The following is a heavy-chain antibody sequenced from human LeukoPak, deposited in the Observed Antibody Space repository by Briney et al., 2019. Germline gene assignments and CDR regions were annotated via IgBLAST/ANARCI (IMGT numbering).Heavy chain of an antibody. V-gene: IGHV4-31*03. CDR1: GGSISSNDYY. CDR3: ARDRGANIAAAGTFDY. Sequence: SETLSLTCTVSGGSISSNDYYWSWIRQHPGKGLEWIGYIYYSGSTYYNPSLKSRVTISVDTSKNQFFLKLSSVTAADTAVYYCARDRGANIAAAGTFDYWGQGTLVTVSS. J-gene: IGHJ4*02. CDR2: IYYSGST. D-gene: IGHD6-13*01.